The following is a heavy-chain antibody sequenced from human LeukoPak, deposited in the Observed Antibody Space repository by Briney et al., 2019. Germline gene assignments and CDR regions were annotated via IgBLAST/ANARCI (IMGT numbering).Heavy chain of an antibody. J-gene: IGHJ3*02. CDR3: ARRSLAAPLSVFDI. D-gene: IGHD6-6*01. Sequence: ASVEVSCKASGYTFTSYGISWVRQAPGQGLEWMGWISAYNGNTNYAQKLQGRVTMTTDTSTSTAYMELRSLRSDDTAVYYCARRSLAAPLSVFDIWGQGTMVTVSS. V-gene: IGHV1-18*01. CDR1: GYTFTSYG. CDR2: ISAYNGNT.